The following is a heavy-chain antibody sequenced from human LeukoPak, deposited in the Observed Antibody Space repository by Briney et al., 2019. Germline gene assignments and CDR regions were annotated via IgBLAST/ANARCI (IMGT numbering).Heavy chain of an antibody. CDR2: ISGGGTTT. D-gene: IGHD2-2*01. V-gene: IGHV3-23*01. CDR1: GFTFSNFA. Sequence: GGSLRLSCAASGFTFSNFAMSWVRQAPGKGLDWVSTISGGGTTTYYADPVRGRFTISRDNSKNTLYLQMNSQRAEDTAVYYCATGCTSTSCYFFWGQGTLVTVSS. J-gene: IGHJ4*02. CDR3: ATGCTSTSCYFF.